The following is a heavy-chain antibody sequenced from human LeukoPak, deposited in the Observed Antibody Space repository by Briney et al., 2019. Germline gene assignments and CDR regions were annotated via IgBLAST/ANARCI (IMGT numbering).Heavy chain of an antibody. CDR2: INPNSGGT. D-gene: IGHD2-15*01. CDR3: ARGPPEYCSGGSCCSGRNWIDP. V-gene: IGHV1-2*02. J-gene: IGHJ5*02. Sequence: GASVKVSCKASGYTFTGYYMHWVRQAPGQGLEWMGWINPNSGGTNYAQKFQGRVTMTRDTSINTVYMALSRLRSDDTAIYYCARGPPEYCSGGSCCSGRNWIDPWGQGTLVTVSS. CDR1: GYTFTGYY.